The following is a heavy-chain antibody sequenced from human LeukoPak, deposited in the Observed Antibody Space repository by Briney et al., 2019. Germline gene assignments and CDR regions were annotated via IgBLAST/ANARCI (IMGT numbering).Heavy chain of an antibody. V-gene: IGHV3-23*01. CDR2: ISGSGGST. D-gene: IGHD1-1*01. Sequence: QPGGSLRLSCAASGFTFTTYAMSWVRQAPGKGLEWVSTISGSGGSTYYADSVKGRFTISRDNSKNTLYLQMNSLRAEDTAVYYCAKLVVDERSIPTDYWGQGTLVTVSS. J-gene: IGHJ4*02. CDR1: GFTFTTYA. CDR3: AKLVVDERSIPTDY.